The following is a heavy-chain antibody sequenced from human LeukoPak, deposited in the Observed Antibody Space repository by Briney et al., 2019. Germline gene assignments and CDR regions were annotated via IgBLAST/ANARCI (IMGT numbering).Heavy chain of an antibody. CDR3: ARGEIAVAGPFDY. CDR2: INHSGST. D-gene: IGHD6-19*01. CDR1: GGSISSYY. J-gene: IGHJ4*02. V-gene: IGHV4-34*01. Sequence: SETLSLTCTVSGGSISSYYWSWLRQPPGKGLEWIGEINHSGSTNYNPSLKSRVTISVDTSKNQFSLKLSSVTAADTAVYYCARGEIAVAGPFDYWGQGTLVTVSS.